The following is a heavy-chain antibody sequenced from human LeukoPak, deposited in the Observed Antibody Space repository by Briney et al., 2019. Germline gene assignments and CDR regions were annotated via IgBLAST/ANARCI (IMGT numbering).Heavy chain of an antibody. Sequence: SETLSLTCAVYGGSFSGYYWSWIRQPPGKGLEWIGEINHSGSTSYNPSLKSRVTISVDTSKNQFSLKLSSVTAADTAVYYCARDPLWFGELYGMDVWGQGTTVTVSS. J-gene: IGHJ6*02. CDR3: ARDPLWFGELYGMDV. CDR1: GGSFSGYY. V-gene: IGHV4-34*01. D-gene: IGHD3-10*01. CDR2: INHSGST.